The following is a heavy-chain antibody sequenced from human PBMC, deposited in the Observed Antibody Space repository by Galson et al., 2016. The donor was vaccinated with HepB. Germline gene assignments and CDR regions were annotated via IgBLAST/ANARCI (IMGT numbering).Heavy chain of an antibody. CDR3: ARDKPRPRVVGNYFDY. CDR1: GFTVSNYG. Sequence: SLRLSCAASGFTVSNYGMHWVRQAPGKGLEWVAMMWYEGNNKYYADSVKGRFTISRDDSKNTLFLQMNSLTAEDTAAFYCARDKPRPRVVGNYFDYWGQGTLVTVAS. D-gene: IGHD2-2*01. J-gene: IGHJ4*02. V-gene: IGHV3-33*01. CDR2: MWYEGNNK.